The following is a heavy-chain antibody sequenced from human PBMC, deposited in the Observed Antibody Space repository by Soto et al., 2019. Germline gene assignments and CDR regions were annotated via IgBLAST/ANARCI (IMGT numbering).Heavy chain of an antibody. CDR2: INHSGNA. CDR3: ARLEGLATISYYFDF. CDR1: GASFSGYY. D-gene: IGHD3-9*01. V-gene: IGHV4-34*01. J-gene: IGHJ4*02. Sequence: SETLSLTCAVYGASFSGYYWSWIRQPPGKGLEWIGEINHSGNAYYNPSLQTRVTISLDKSKSQFSLKLNSVTAADSAVYFCARLEGLATISYYFDFWGPGALVTVSS.